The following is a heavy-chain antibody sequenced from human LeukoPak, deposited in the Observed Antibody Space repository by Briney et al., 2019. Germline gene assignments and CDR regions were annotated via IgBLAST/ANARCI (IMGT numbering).Heavy chain of an antibody. Sequence: SQTLSLTCTVSGGSISGGDYYWSWIRQPPGKGLEWIGYIYYSGSTYYNPSLKSRLTISVDTSKNQFSLKPSSVTAADTAVYYCARDNSYYYDTRGGFDYWGQGSLVSVSS. J-gene: IGHJ4*02. CDR2: IYYSGST. D-gene: IGHD3-22*01. V-gene: IGHV4-30-4*01. CDR3: ARDNSYYYDTRGGFDY. CDR1: GGSISGGDYY.